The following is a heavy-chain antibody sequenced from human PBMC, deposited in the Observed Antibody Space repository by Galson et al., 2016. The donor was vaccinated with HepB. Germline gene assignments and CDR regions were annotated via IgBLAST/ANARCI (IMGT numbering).Heavy chain of an antibody. CDR1: GYKFISYW. Sequence: QSGAEVKEPGESLKISCKGSGYKFISYWIGWVRQMPGKGLEWMGIIYPGDSDTRYSPSFQGQVTISTDKSISTAYLQWSSLKASDTAIYYCARGGPTITIFGVEHDTFDFWGQGTMVTVSS. J-gene: IGHJ3*01. D-gene: IGHD3-3*01. CDR3: ARGGPTITIFGVEHDTFDF. CDR2: IYPGDSDT. V-gene: IGHV5-51*01.